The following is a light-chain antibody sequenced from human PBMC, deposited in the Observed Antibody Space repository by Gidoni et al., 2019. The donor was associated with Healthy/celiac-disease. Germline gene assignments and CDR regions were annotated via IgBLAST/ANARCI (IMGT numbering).Light chain of an antibody. CDR1: SSDVGGYNY. CDR2: EVS. V-gene: IGLV2-8*01. J-gene: IGLJ2*01. Sequence: QSALTQPPSASGSPGQSVTISCTGTSSDVGGYNYVSWYQQHPGKAPKLMIYEVSKRPSGVPDRFSGSKSGNTASLTVSGLQVEDEADYYCSSYAGSNNFGVLFGGGTKLTVL. CDR3: SSYAGSNNFGVL.